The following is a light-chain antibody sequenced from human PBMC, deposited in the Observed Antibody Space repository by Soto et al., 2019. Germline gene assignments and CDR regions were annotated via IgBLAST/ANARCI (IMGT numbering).Light chain of an antibody. V-gene: IGKV1-5*01. CDR3: QRYDSFSMYT. CDR1: QSISGW. CDR2: DAS. J-gene: IGKJ2*01. Sequence: DIQMTQSPSTLSASVGDRVTITCWASQSISGWLAWYQQRPGKAPKVLIYDASKLDSGVPSRFSGSGSGTEFTLTISSLQPDDFATYYCQRYDSFSMYTFGQGTKLEIK.